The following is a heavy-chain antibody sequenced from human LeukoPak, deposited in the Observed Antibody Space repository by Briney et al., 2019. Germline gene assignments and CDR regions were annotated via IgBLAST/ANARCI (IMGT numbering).Heavy chain of an antibody. CDR2: VYYSGST. CDR3: ARPLTGYSYFDY. CDR1: GGSISSSPYY. D-gene: IGHD3-9*01. V-gene: IGHV4-39*01. Sequence: SETLSLTCTVSGGSISSSPYYWGSIPQPPGKGLKWIGSVYYSGSTSYNPPLKSRVTISVDTSKNQFSLKLNSVTAADTAVYYCARPLTGYSYFDYWGQGTLVTVSS. J-gene: IGHJ4*02.